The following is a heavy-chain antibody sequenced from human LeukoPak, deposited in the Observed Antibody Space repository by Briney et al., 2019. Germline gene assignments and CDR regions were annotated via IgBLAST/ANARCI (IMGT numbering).Heavy chain of an antibody. CDR1: GFTFSSYA. CDR2: ISYDGSNK. Sequence: GGSLRLSCAASGFTFSSYAMHWVRQAPGKGLEWVAVISYDGSNKYYADSVKGRFTISRDNSKNTLYLQMNSLRAEDTAVYYCARDRGPYFSTRDRRKQSFDYWGQGTLVTVSS. J-gene: IGHJ4*02. D-gene: IGHD2/OR15-2a*01. CDR3: ARDRGPYFSTRDRRKQSFDY. V-gene: IGHV3-30-3*01.